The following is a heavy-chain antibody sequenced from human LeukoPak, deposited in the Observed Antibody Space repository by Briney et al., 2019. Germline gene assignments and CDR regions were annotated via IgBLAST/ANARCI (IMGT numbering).Heavy chain of an antibody. CDR2: ISPSGSHK. CDR1: GFTFSSYI. D-gene: IGHD3-22*01. V-gene: IGHV3-21*01. J-gene: IGHJ5*01. Sequence: GGSLRLSCAASGFTFSSYIMNWVRQAPGKGLEWVSSISPSGSHKYYADSVKGRFTIPRDSAKNSVSLQMNSLRAEDTAVYYCARVSDSTPDEGSWGQGTLVTVSS. CDR3: ARVSDSTPDEGS.